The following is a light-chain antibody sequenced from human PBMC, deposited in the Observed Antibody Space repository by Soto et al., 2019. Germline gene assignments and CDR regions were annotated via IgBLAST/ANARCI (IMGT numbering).Light chain of an antibody. Sequence: EIVLTQSPGTLSLSPGERATLSCRASQSVSSSYLAWYQQKPAQAPRLLIYGASSRATGIPDRFSGRGSGTDLALNISRLESEEFAVYYCQQYSSSPPITFGQGTRLEIK. J-gene: IGKJ5*01. CDR2: GAS. V-gene: IGKV3-20*01. CDR1: QSVSSSY. CDR3: QQYSSSPPIT.